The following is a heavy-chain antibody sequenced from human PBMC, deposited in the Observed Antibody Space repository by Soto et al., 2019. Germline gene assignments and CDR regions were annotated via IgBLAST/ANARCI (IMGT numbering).Heavy chain of an antibody. CDR1: GFTFTTYG. V-gene: IGHV3-64*02. J-gene: IGHJ4*02. CDR2: ISTNGLST. CDR3: ARGTYFDY. Sequence: LRLSCAASGFTFTTYGLHWVRQAPGKGLEYISSISTNGLSTYYADSVKGRFTISRDNSKNTLFLQMGSLRAEDMAVYYCARGTYFDYWGQGTLVTVSS.